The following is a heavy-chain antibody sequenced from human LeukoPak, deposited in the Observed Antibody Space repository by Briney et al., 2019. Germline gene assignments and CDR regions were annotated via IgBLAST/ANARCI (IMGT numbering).Heavy chain of an antibody. CDR3: ARSGWNMNYYYYMDV. J-gene: IGHJ6*03. V-gene: IGHV3-11*01. Sequence: GGSLRLSCAASGFIFSDYYMSWIRQAPGKGLEWVSYMSSSGNTIHYADSVKGRFTISRDNAKNSLYPRMNSLRAEDTAVYYCARSGWNMNYYYYMDVWGKGTTVTVSS. D-gene: IGHD1/OR15-1a*01. CDR2: MSSSGNTI. CDR1: GFIFSDYY.